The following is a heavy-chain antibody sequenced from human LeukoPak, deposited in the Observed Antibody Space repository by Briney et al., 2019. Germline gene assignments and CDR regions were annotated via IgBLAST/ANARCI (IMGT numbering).Heavy chain of an antibody. D-gene: IGHD3-16*01. CDR3: ARGTFEVTYYMDV. V-gene: IGHV3-23*01. CDR2: ISGSGGST. CDR1: GFTFSSYA. J-gene: IGHJ6*03. Sequence: GGSLRLSCAASGFTFSSYAMSWVRQAPGKGLEWVSAISGSGGSTYYADSVKGRFTISRDNSKNTLYLQMNSLRAEDTAVYYCARGTFEVTYYMDVWGKGTTVTVSS.